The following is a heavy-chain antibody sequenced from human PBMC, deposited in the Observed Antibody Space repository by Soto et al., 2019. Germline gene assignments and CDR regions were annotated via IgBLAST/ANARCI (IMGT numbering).Heavy chain of an antibody. J-gene: IGHJ4*02. Sequence: SETPSLTCTVSGGSISSYYWSWIRQPPGKGLEWIGYVHYTGSTNYNSPLKSRVTISVDTSKNQFSLKLSSVTAADTAVYYCARGIYDSSGYYTRVFDYWGPGTLVTVSS. CDR1: GGSISSYY. CDR2: VHYTGST. CDR3: ARGIYDSSGYYTRVFDY. V-gene: IGHV4-59*01. D-gene: IGHD3-22*01.